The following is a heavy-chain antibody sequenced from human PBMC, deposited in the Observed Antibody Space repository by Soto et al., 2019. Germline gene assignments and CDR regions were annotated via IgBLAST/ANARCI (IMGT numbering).Heavy chain of an antibody. J-gene: IGHJ6*04. D-gene: IGHD4-17*01. Sequence: GASVKVSCKASGGTFSSYAISWVRQAPGQGLEWMGGIIPIFGTANYAQKFQGRVTITADESTSTAYMELSSLRSEDTAVYYCARVRLQVTTHYYYYYGMDVWGKGTTVTVSS. CDR3: ARVRLQVTTHYYYYYGMDV. CDR1: GGTFSSYA. CDR2: IIPIFGTA. V-gene: IGHV1-69*13.